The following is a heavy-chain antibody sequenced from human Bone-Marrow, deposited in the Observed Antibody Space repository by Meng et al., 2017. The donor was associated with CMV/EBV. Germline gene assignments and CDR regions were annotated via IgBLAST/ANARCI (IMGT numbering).Heavy chain of an antibody. Sequence: SETLSLTCTVFGGSISSRNYYWGWIRQPPGKGLELIGSIHYRGSTYCNPSLKSRVTISVDTSKDQFSLKLSSVTAADAAVYFCARSSDITGSLDYWVQGTLVTVSS. D-gene: IGHD3-10*01. CDR3: ARSSDITGSLDY. V-gene: IGHV4-39*07. CDR1: GGSISSRNYY. J-gene: IGHJ4*02. CDR2: IHYRGST.